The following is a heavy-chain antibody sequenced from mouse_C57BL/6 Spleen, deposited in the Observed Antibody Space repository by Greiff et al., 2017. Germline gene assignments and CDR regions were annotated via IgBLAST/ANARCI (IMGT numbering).Heavy chain of an antibody. J-gene: IGHJ4*01. V-gene: IGHV1-47*01. CDR3: ARGDYDEGNYAMDY. CDR1: GYTFTTYP. D-gene: IGHD2-4*01. Sequence: VQLQQSGAELVKPGASVKMSCKASGYTFTTYPIEWMKQNHGKSLEWIGNFHPYNDDTTYNEKFKGKATLTVEKSSNTVYLELSRLTSDDSAVYYCARGDYDEGNYAMDYWGQGTSVTVSS. CDR2: FHPYNDDT.